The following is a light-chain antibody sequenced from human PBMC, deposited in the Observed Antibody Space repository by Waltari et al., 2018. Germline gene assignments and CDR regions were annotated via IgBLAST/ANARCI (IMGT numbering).Light chain of an antibody. CDR1: RSDVGGSHY. CDR2: EVN. Sequence: QSALTQPPSASGSPGQSVTISCTGTRSDVGGSHYVSWYQHHPGKAPKLMISEVNKRPSGVPDRFSGAKSGNTASLTVSGLQADDEADYYCTSYAGSHNWVFGGGTKLTVL. CDR3: TSYAGSHNWV. J-gene: IGLJ2*01. V-gene: IGLV2-8*01.